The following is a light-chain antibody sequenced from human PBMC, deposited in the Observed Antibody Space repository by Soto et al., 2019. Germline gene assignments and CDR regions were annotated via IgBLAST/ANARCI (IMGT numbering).Light chain of an antibody. J-gene: IGLJ2*01. CDR1: NIGSKS. CDR3: QVWDSSSYHPV. V-gene: IGLV3-21*02. Sequence: SYELTQPPSVSGPPGQTARITCGGKNIGSKSVQWYQQKPGQAPVVVVSDNSDRPSGIPERFSGSNSGNTATLTISRVEAGDEADYYCQVWDSSSYHPVFGGGTQLTVL. CDR2: DNS.